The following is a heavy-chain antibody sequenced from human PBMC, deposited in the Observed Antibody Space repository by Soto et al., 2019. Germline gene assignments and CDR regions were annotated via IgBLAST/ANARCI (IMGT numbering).Heavy chain of an antibody. CDR2: ISGSSTTI. CDR3: ARYSGYEDS. Sequence: GGSLRLSCTASGFTFSSYSMNWVRQAPGKGLEWVSYISGSSTTIYYTDSVKGRFTISRDNAKNSLYLQMNTLRDEDTALYYCARYSGYEDSWGQGTLVTVSS. V-gene: IGHV3-48*02. CDR1: GFTFSSYS. D-gene: IGHD5-12*01. J-gene: IGHJ4*02.